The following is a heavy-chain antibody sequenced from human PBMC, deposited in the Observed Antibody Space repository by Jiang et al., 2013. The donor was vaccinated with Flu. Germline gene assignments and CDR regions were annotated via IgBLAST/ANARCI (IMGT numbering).Heavy chain of an antibody. CDR3: ARHFQWEVVGIGY. CDR1: GGSISSYS. CDR2: MYYSGST. J-gene: IGHJ4*02. V-gene: IGHV4-59*08. Sequence: GLVKPSETLSLTCTVSGGSISSYSWNWIRQPPGKGLEWIGNMYYSGSTNYNPSLKSRVTISADTSKNQFSLKLTSVTAADTAVYYCARHFQWEVVGIGYWGQGTLVTVSS. D-gene: IGHD1-26*01.